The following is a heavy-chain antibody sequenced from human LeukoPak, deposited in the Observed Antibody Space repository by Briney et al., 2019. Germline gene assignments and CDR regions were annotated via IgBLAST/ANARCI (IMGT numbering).Heavy chain of an antibody. J-gene: IGHJ4*02. CDR2: ISSSSSYI. D-gene: IGHD3-10*01. V-gene: IGHV3-21*01. CDR1: GFTFSSYI. CDR3: AKRDLWFGEFPYYFDY. Sequence: GGSLRLSCAASGFTFSSYIMNWVRQAPGKGLEWVSSISSSSSYIYYADSVKGRFTISRDNAKNSLYLQMNSLRAEDTAVYYCAKRDLWFGEFPYYFDYWGQGTLVTVSS.